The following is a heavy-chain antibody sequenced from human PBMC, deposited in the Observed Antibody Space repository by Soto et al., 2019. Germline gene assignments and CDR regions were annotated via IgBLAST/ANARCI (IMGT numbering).Heavy chain of an antibody. CDR2: ITSSGSNT. D-gene: IGHD6-6*01. J-gene: IGHJ4*02. CDR1: GFTFSGYN. Sequence: QVQLVESGGGLVKPGGPLRLSCAASGFTFSGYNMSCIRQDPGKGLEWVSYITSSGSNTFDAESVKGRFTISRDNAMNSLYLHMNCLIAEYPAVYYCARRCTISSAHYFDYWGQGTLVTVFS. V-gene: IGHV3-11*01. CDR3: ARRCTISSAHYFDY.